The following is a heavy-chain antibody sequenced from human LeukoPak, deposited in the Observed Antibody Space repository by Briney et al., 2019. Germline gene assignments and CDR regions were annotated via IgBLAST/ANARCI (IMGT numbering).Heavy chain of an antibody. Sequence: GGSLRLSCAASGFTFSDSYMTWIRQAPGKGLELLSYISGSASDVNYIDSVRGRFTISRDNAKNTLYLQMNSLRAEDTAVYYCARDRSNIAASDGWFDPWGQGTLVTVSS. CDR3: ARDRSNIAASDGWFDP. V-gene: IGHV3-11*04. CDR2: ISGSASDV. J-gene: IGHJ5*02. D-gene: IGHD6-13*01. CDR1: GFTFSDSY.